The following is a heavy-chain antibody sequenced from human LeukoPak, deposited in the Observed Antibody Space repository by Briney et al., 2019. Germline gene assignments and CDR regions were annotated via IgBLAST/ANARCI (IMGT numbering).Heavy chain of an antibody. J-gene: IGHJ2*01. Sequence: GGSLRLSCAASGFTFSNYGMHWVRQAPGKGLEWVAVKLYDGSNEYYADSVRGRFTISRDNSKNTLYLQMNSLRAEDTAVYYCTRDQRSSYFDFWGRGTLVTVSS. D-gene: IGHD1-26*01. CDR1: GFTFSNYG. V-gene: IGHV3-33*01. CDR2: KLYDGSNE. CDR3: TRDQRSSYFDF.